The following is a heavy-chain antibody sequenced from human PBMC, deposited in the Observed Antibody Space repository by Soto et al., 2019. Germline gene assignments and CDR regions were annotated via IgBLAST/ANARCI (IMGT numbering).Heavy chain of an antibody. Sequence: SQTLSLTCAMSGDSVSSNTVAWNWIRQSPSRGLEWLGRTYYRSRWYDDYAESVKSRITINPDTSKNQFSLQLNSVTPEDTAVYYCARYISRIFDHWGQGTLVTVSS. CDR2: TYYRSRWYD. J-gene: IGHJ4*02. V-gene: IGHV6-1*01. CDR1: GDSVSSNTVA. CDR3: ARYISRIFDH.